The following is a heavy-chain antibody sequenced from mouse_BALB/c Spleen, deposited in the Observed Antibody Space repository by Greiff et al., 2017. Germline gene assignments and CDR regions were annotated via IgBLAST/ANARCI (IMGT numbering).Heavy chain of an antibody. CDR1: GFTFSSFG. V-gene: IGHV5-17*02. D-gene: IGHD6-1*01. Sequence: VHLVESGGGLVQPGGSRTLSCAASGFTFSSFGMHWVRQAPEKGLEWVAYISSGSSTIYYADTVKGRFTISRDNPKNTLFLQMTSLRSEDTAMYDCARGGYPSSFDYGGQGTTLTVSS. CDR3: ARGGYPSSFDY. J-gene: IGHJ2*01. CDR2: ISSGSSTI.